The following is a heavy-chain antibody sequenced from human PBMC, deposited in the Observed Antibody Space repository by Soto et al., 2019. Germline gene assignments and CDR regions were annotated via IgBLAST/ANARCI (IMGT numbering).Heavy chain of an antibody. J-gene: IGHJ4*02. V-gene: IGHV4-59*01. CDR1: SDSISSYY. D-gene: IGHD6-13*01. Sequence: QVQLQESGPGLVKPSETLSLTCTVSSDSISSYYWSWIRQPPGKRLEWIGYFSYSGSTDYNPSLKSRVTISGDTSKNQFSLKVSSVTAADTAVYYCARGTSWQLPFDYWGQGTLVTVSS. CDR3: ARGTSWQLPFDY. CDR2: FSYSGST.